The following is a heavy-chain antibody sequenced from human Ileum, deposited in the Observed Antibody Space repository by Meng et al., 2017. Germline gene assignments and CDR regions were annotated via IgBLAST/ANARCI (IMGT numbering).Heavy chain of an antibody. J-gene: IGHJ4*02. CDR2: AST. V-gene: IGHV4-61*08. CDR3: ARDHMGSLDY. Sequence: QVQLQESGPGLVRPSETLSLICTVSGGSVSRAGYQWGWIRQPPGKGLEWIGYASTNYNPSLKSRVIISLDTSRNQFSLSLSSVTAADTAVYYCARDHMGSLDYWGQGILVTVSS. CDR1: GGSVSRAGYQ. D-gene: IGHD1-26*01.